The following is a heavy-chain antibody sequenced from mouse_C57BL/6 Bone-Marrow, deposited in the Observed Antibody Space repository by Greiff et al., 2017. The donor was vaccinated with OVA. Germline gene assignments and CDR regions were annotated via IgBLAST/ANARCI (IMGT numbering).Heavy chain of an antibody. V-gene: IGHV5-4*01. CDR2: ISAGGSYT. J-gene: IGHJ4*01. D-gene: IGHD1-1*01. CDR3: ASGITTVGATKAIDY. CDR1: GFTFSSYA. Sequence: EVQLVESGGGLVKPGGSLKLSCAASGFTFSSYAMSWVRQTPEKRLEWVATISAGGSYTYYPANVQGRFTLSRDKAKNNLYLQMSQLKSEDTAMDYCASGITTVGATKAIDYWGQGTSVTVSS.